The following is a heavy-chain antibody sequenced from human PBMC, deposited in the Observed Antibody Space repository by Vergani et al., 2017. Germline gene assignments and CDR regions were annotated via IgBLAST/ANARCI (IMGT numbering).Heavy chain of an antibody. CDR3: AKQYFVSGNYLFDY. D-gene: IGHD3-10*01. CDR1: EFTFSNYD. V-gene: IGHV3-23*01. J-gene: IGHJ4*02. CDR2: ISGSGVSV. Sequence: EVQLLESGGGLVQPGGSLRLTCAASEFTFSNYDMNWVRQASGKGLEWVSGISGSGVSVYYTDSVKGRFTIYRDNSKNMLFLQMNNLRTEDTAIYYCAKQYFVSGNYLFDYWGQGTLVTVSS.